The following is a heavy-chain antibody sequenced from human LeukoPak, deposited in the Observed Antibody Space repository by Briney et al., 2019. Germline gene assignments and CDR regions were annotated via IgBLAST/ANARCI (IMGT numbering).Heavy chain of an antibody. D-gene: IGHD2/OR15-2a*01. Sequence: GPVKVSCKASGYTFTTYDINWVRQATGQGLEWMGWMNPNSGYTGFAQKFQGRVTMTRDTSISTAYMELSSLRSEDTAVYYCARALSKSSTHYYYYMDVWGKGTTVTVSS. J-gene: IGHJ6*03. V-gene: IGHV1-8*01. CDR3: ARALSKSSTHYYYYMDV. CDR2: MNPNSGYT. CDR1: GYTFTTYD.